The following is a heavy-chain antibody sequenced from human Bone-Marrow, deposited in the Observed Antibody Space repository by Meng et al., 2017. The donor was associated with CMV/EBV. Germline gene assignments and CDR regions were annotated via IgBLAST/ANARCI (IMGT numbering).Heavy chain of an antibody. CDR3: ARGEG. CDR1: GFTFSNYA. Sequence: GESLKISCAASGFTFSNYAMSWVRQAPGKGLEWVSSISSSSSYIYYADSVKGRFTISRDNAKNSLYLQMNSLRAEDTAVYYCARGEGWGQGTLGTVSS. CDR2: ISSSSSYI. J-gene: IGHJ4*02. V-gene: IGHV3-21*01.